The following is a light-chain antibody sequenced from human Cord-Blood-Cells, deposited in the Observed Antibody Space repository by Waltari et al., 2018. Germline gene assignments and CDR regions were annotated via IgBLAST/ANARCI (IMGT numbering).Light chain of an antibody. CDR1: RRDVGRYNL. J-gene: IGLJ3*02. Sequence: QSALTQPASVSGSPGQSITISCTGPRRDVGRYNLVSWYQQHPGKAPKLMIYEGSKRPSGVSNRFSGSKSGNTASLTISGLQAEDEADYYCCSYAGSSTAWVFGGGTKLTVL. CDR2: EGS. V-gene: IGLV2-23*01. CDR3: CSYAGSSTAWV.